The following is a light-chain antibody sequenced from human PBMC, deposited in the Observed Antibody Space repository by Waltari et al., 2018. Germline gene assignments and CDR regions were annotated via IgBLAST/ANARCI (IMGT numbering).Light chain of an antibody. V-gene: IGKV3-11*01. CDR3: QQRRNWPLT. Sequence: EIVLTQSPDILSFSPGERATLTCRASQSVGTYLAWYQQRPVHSPRLLIYDASYRATGIPARFSGSGSETDFTLTISSLHPEDFAVYYCQQRRNWPLTFGGGTRVQI. CDR2: DAS. J-gene: IGKJ4*01. CDR1: QSVGTY.